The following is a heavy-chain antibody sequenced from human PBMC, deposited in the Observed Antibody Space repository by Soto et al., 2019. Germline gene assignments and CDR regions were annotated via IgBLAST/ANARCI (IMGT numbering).Heavy chain of an antibody. V-gene: IGHV3-9*01. CDR3: SKDNGGVWSARRGGSYAYYGMDV. Sequence: EVQLVESGGDLVQPGGSLRLSCAASGFTFGDHAMHWVRQVPGRGLEWVSGISWDSGTIDYGDSVKGRFTISRDNAKNSLYLQMISLRPEGTAFYFCSKDNGGVWSARRGGSYAYYGMDVWGQWTTVTVSS. J-gene: IGHJ6*02. CDR2: ISWDSGTI. CDR1: GFTFGDHA. D-gene: IGHD3-3*01.